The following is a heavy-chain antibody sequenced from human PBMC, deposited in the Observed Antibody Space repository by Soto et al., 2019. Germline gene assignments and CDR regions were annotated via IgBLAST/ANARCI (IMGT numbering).Heavy chain of an antibody. Sequence: PSETLSLTCAVSGGSISRSNWWSWVRQPPGKGLEWIGEIYHSGSTNYNPSLKSRVTISVDKSKNQFSLKLSSVTAADTAVYYCARRIYYYDSSGYYDKVPYFDYWGQGTLVTVSS. CDR2: IYHSGST. CDR3: ARRIYYYDSSGYYDKVPYFDY. V-gene: IGHV4-4*02. CDR1: GGSISRSNW. J-gene: IGHJ4*02. D-gene: IGHD3-22*01.